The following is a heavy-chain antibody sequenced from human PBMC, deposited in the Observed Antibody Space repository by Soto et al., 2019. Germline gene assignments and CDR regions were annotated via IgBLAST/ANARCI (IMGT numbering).Heavy chain of an antibody. Sequence: ASVKVSCKVSGYTLTELSMHWVRQAPGKGLEWMGGFDPEDGETIYAQKFQGRVTMTEDTSTDTAYMELSSLRSEDTAVYYCATRSPYCSGGSCYQPPLDVWGKGTTVTVSS. CDR1: GYTLTELS. D-gene: IGHD2-15*01. CDR2: FDPEDGET. J-gene: IGHJ6*04. V-gene: IGHV1-24*01. CDR3: ATRSPYCSGGSCYQPPLDV.